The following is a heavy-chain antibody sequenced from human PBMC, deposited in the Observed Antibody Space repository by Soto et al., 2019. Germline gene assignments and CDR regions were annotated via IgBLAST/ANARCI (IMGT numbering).Heavy chain of an antibody. Sequence: SETLSLTCTVSGVPISTDDYYWTWIRQPPGKGLEWIGYIYYSGSTYYNWSLKSRVTISIDTSKNQFSLNLSSVTAADTAVYYCASGTGVDGSNYLDNWGQGTLVTSPQ. J-gene: IGHJ4*02. CDR1: GVPISTDDYY. CDR3: ASGTGVDGSNYLDN. V-gene: IGHV4-30-4*01. D-gene: IGHD1-1*01. CDR2: IYYSGST.